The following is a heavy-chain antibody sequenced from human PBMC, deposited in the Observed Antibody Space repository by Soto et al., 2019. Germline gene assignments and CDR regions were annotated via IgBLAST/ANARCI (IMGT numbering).Heavy chain of an antibody. CDR1: GFTFSDYY. CDR2: ISSSGSTI. J-gene: IGHJ4*02. Sequence: GSLRLSCAASGFTFSDYYMSWIRQAPGKGLEWVSYISSSGSTIYYADSVKGRFTISRDNAKNSLYLQMNSLRAEDTAAYYCARDGRRWELFDYWGQGTLVTVSS. D-gene: IGHD1-26*01. CDR3: ARDGRRWELFDY. V-gene: IGHV3-11*01.